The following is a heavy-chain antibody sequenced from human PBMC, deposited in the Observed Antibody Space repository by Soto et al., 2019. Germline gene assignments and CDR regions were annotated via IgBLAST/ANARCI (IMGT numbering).Heavy chain of an antibody. CDR3: ARRATLNYYYYYMDV. CDR1: GGSISSGGYY. CDR2: IYYSGST. V-gene: IGHV4-31*03. J-gene: IGHJ6*03. Sequence: SETLSLTCTVSGGSISSGGYYWSWIRQHPGKGLEWIGYIYYSGSTYYNPPLKSRVTISVDTSKNQFSLKLSSVTAADTALYYCARRATLNYYYYYMDVWGKGTTVTVSS. D-gene: IGHD5-12*01.